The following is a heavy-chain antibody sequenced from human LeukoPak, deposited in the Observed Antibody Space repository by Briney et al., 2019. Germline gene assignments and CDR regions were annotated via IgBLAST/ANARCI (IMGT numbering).Heavy chain of an antibody. J-gene: IGHJ3*02. CDR3: AKPYITMVRGVQDDAFDI. D-gene: IGHD3-10*01. CDR2: ISGSGGST. Sequence: GGTLRLSCAASGFTFSSYGMSWVRQAPGKGLEWVSAISGSGGSTYYADSVKGRFTISRDNSKNTLYLQMNSLRAEDTAVYYRAKPYITMVRGVQDDAFDIWGQGTMVTVSS. CDR1: GFTFSSYG. V-gene: IGHV3-23*01.